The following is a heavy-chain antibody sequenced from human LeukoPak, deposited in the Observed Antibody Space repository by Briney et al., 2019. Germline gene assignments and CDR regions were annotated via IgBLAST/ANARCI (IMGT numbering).Heavy chain of an antibody. CDR1: GYTFTGYY. J-gene: IGHJ4*02. CDR2: INANTGGT. D-gene: IGHD6-13*01. CDR3: ARIGYSSTFDY. Sequence: GAAVKVSCKASGYTFTGYYMHWVRQAPAQGLEWMGWINANTGGTNYAQKFQGKFTMTRDTSITTVYMELSRLAFDDAAVYFCARIGYSSTFDYWGQGTLVSVSS. V-gene: IGHV1-2*02.